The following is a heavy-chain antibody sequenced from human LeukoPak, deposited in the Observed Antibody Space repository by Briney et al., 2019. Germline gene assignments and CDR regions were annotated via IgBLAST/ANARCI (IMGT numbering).Heavy chain of an antibody. J-gene: IGHJ4*02. D-gene: IGHD3-9*01. CDR2: IKSKTDGGTT. CDR3: NANYDTSDY. V-gene: IGHV3-15*01. CDR1: GFTFANAW. Sequence: PGGSLRLSCAASGFTFANAWMSWVRQAPGKGLEWVGRIKSKTDGGTTDYAAPVRGRFTISRDDSKNTLYLQMNSLRTEVTAVYYCNANYDTSDYWGQGTLVTVCS.